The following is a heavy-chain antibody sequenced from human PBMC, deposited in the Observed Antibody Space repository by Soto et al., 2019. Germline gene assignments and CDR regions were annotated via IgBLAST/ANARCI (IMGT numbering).Heavy chain of an antibody. CDR3: ARSSKGDGDDGLSVKY. D-gene: IGHD4-17*01. CDR2: GSAYSGHT. V-gene: IGHV1-18*01. CDR1: GYTFTGYA. Sequence: QVPLVQSGAEVKGPGASVKVSCKASGYTFTGYAFSWVRQAPGQGLEWMGWGSAYSGHTIYSQKFQGRVTLTTDAYTTTTSMAVTSLGSDVTDVYYSARSSKGDGDDGLSVKYWGQCTLVTVSS. J-gene: IGHJ1*01.